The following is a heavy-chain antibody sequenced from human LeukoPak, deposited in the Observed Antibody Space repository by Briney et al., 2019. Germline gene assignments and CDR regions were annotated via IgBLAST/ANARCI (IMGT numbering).Heavy chain of an antibody. CDR3: ARLFLYAVTGTGRIDWYFDL. Sequence: GGSLRLSCAASGFIVSTNYMSWVCQAPGKGLEWVSVIYAGGSTYYADSVKGRFTISRDNSKNSLYLQMNSLRAEDTAVYYYARLFLYAVTGTGRIDWYFDLWGRGTLVTVSS. J-gene: IGHJ2*01. D-gene: IGHD6-19*01. CDR2: IYAGGST. CDR1: GFIVSTNY. V-gene: IGHV3-53*01.